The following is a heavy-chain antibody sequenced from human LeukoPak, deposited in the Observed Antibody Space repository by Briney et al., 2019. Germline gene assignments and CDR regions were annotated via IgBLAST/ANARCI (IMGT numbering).Heavy chain of an antibody. D-gene: IGHD2-2*02. Sequence: ASVKVSCKASGYTFTSYDINWVRQATGQGLEWMGWMNPNSGNTGYAQKFQGRVTMTRNTSISTAYMELSSLRPEDTAVYYCARGRPLLYPGTFDIWGQGTMVTVSS. CDR2: MNPNSGNT. CDR3: ARGRPLLYPGTFDI. J-gene: IGHJ3*02. CDR1: GYTFTSYD. V-gene: IGHV1-8*01.